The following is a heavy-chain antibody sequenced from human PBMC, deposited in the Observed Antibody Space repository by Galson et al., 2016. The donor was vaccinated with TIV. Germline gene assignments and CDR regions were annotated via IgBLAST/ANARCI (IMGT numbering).Heavy chain of an antibody. CDR1: GFSFSSFG. CDR2: ISNDGTDT. J-gene: IGHJ4*02. CDR3: ARADSVDISSTEY. V-gene: IGHV3-30*03. Sequence: SLRLSCAAAGFSFSSFGMHWVRQAPGQGLEWVAVISNDGTDTYFSDSVKGRFTISRDNSKDMLYLQMSSLKPGDTAVYYCARADSVDISSTEYWGQGTLVTVSS. D-gene: IGHD3-9*01.